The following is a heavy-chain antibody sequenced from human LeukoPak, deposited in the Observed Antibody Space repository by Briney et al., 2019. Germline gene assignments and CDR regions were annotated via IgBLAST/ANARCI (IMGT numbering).Heavy chain of an antibody. Sequence: GGSLRLSCTASTLTLNNYWMSWVRQAPGKGLEWVANIKQDGSEKYHVDSVKGRFTISRDNAKNSLYLQMHSLRDEDTAVYYCARAWYSWGYYFDYWGQGTLVTVSS. D-gene: IGHD1-26*01. CDR2: IKQDGSEK. CDR3: ARAWYSWGYYFDY. J-gene: IGHJ4*02. CDR1: TLTLNNYW. V-gene: IGHV3-7*02.